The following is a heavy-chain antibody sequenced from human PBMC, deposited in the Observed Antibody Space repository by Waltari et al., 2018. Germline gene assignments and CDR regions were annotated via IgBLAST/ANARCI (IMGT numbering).Heavy chain of an antibody. CDR1: GGSISSYY. Sequence: QVQLQEPGPGLVKPSETLSLTCTVSGGSISSYYWSWTRQPPGKGLEWIGYTYYSGSTNYNPSLKSRVTISVDTSKNHFSLKLGSVTAADTAVYYCARGVRYFDWLLDYFDYWGQGTLVTVSS. CDR3: ARGVRYFDWLLDYFDY. V-gene: IGHV4-59*01. J-gene: IGHJ4*02. CDR2: TYYSGST. D-gene: IGHD3-9*01.